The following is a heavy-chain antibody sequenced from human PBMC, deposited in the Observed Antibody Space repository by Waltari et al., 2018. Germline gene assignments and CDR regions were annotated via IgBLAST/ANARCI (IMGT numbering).Heavy chain of an antibody. D-gene: IGHD3-3*01. Sequence: QVQLQESGPGLVKPSETLSLTCTVSGSSISSCSWSWSRQPPWQGLVWIGYIDYSGSTNYNPSLKSRVTISVDTSKNQFSLKLSSVTAADTAVYYGARVRNDFWSGRYYYGMDVWGQGTTVTVSS. CDR2: IDYSGST. V-gene: IGHV4-59*01. J-gene: IGHJ6*02. CDR3: ARVRNDFWSGRYYYGMDV. CDR1: GSSISSCS.